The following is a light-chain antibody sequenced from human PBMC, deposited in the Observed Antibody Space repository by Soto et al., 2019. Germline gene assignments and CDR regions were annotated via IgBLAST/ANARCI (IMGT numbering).Light chain of an antibody. J-gene: IGLJ3*02. CDR3: CSYAGSRV. CDR1: SSDVGSYNL. V-gene: IGLV2-23*02. Sequence: QSALTQPASVSGSPGQSITISCTGTSSDVGSYNLVSWYQQHPGKAPKLMIYEVSKRPSGVSNRFSGSKSGNTASLTISGLQAEDEADYYCCSYAGSRVFGGGTKVTDL. CDR2: EVS.